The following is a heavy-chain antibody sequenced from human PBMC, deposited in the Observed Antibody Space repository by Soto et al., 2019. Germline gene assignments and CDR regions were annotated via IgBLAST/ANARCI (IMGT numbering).Heavy chain of an antibody. Sequence: GASVKVSCKASGCTFTSYSISWVRQAPGQGLEWMGWIIAYNGNANYAQKLQGRVTMTTDTSTSTAYMELRSLRSDDTAVYYCASDEVYSIDYWGQGTMVTVSS. CDR3: ASDEVYSIDY. CDR1: GCTFTSYS. D-gene: IGHD6-13*01. V-gene: IGHV1-18*04. J-gene: IGHJ4*02. CDR2: IIAYNGNA.